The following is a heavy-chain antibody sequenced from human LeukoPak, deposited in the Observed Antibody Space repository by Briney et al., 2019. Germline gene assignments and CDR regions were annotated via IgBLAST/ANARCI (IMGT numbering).Heavy chain of an antibody. V-gene: IGHV3-23*01. CDR3: AKDIVVVPAAKGGAFDI. Sequence: GGSLRLSCAASGFTFSSYAMSWVRQAPGKGLEWVSAISGSGGSTYYADSVKGRFTISRDNSKNTLYLQMNSLRAEDTAVYYCAKDIVVVPAAKGGAFDIWGQGTLVTVSS. J-gene: IGHJ4*02. CDR1: GFTFSSYA. CDR2: ISGSGGST. D-gene: IGHD2-2*01.